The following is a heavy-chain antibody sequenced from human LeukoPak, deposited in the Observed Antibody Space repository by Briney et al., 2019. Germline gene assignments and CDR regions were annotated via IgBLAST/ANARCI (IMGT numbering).Heavy chain of an antibody. CDR2: IIPIFGIA. Sequence: ASVKVSCKASGGTFSSYAISWVRQAPGQGLEWMGRIIPIFGIANYAQKFQGRVTITADKSTSTAHMELSSLRSEDTAVYYCARDVHSSGLTFDIWGQGTMVTVSS. D-gene: IGHD3-22*01. CDR1: GGTFSSYA. CDR3: ARDVHSSGLTFDI. V-gene: IGHV1-69*04. J-gene: IGHJ3*02.